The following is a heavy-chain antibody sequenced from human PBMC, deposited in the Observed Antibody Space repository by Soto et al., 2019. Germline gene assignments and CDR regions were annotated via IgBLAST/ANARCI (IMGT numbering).Heavy chain of an antibody. D-gene: IGHD2-2*01. Sequence: GASVKVSCKASGYTFTSYGISWVRQAPGQGLEWMGWISAYNGNTNYAQKLQGRGTMTTDTSTGTAYRELRSLRTDATAVHYCARDQDVVVPASGTNWFDPWGKGTLVTVSS. V-gene: IGHV1-18*01. CDR2: ISAYNGNT. CDR3: ARDQDVVVPASGTNWFDP. CDR1: GYTFTSYG. J-gene: IGHJ5*02.